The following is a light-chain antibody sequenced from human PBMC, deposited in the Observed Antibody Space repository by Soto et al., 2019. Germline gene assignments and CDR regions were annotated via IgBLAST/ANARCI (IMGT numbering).Light chain of an antibody. Sequence: DIVMTQSPLSLPVTLGQPASISCRSSQSLLHSDGNTYLNWFQQRPGQSPRRLIYQVSNRDSGVPDRFSGSGSGTDFTLKISRVEAEDVGVYYCMQGSHWPPWTFSQGTKVEIK. J-gene: IGKJ1*01. V-gene: IGKV2-30*02. CDR2: QVS. CDR1: QSLLHSDGNTY. CDR3: MQGSHWPPWT.